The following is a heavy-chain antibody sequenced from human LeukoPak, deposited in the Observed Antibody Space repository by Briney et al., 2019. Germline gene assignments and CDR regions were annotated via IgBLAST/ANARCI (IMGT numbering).Heavy chain of an antibody. CDR3: AREKLDCSSTSCYPTNDY. V-gene: IGHV4-4*02. Sequence: SGTLSLTCAVSGGSISSSNWWSWVRQPPGKGLEWIGEIYHSGSTNYNPSLKSRVTISVDKSKNQFSLKLSSVTAADTAVYYCAREKLDCSSTSCYPTNDYWGQGTLVTVSS. D-gene: IGHD2-2*01. CDR1: GGSISSSNW. CDR2: IYHSGST. J-gene: IGHJ4*02.